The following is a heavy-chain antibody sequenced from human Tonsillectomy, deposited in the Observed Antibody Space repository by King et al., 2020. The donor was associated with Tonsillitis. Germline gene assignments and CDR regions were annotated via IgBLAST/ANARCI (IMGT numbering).Heavy chain of an antibody. D-gene: IGHD3-16*01. J-gene: IGHJ5*02. CDR1: GGTFSSYA. Sequence: QLVQSGAEVKKPGSSVKVSCKASGGTFSSYAISWVRQAPGQGLEWMGGIIPIFDATSYAQKFQGRVKITADESTSTAYMELSSLRSEDTAGYYCARESFGTSFDPWGQGTLVTVSS. V-gene: IGHV1-69*01. CDR3: ARESFGTSFDP. CDR2: IIPIFDAT.